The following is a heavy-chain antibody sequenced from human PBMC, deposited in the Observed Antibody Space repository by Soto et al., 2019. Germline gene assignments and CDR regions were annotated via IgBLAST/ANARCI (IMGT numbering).Heavy chain of an antibody. D-gene: IGHD5-12*01. J-gene: IGHJ4*02. Sequence: EVQLVETGGGLIQPGGSLRLSCAASGFTVSSNYMSWVRQAPGKGLEWVSVIYSGGSTYYADSVKGRFTISRDNSKNTLYLQMNSLRAEDTAVYYCAPVEMATMEGPYYFDYWGQGTLVTVSS. CDR1: GFTVSSNY. V-gene: IGHV3-53*02. CDR3: APVEMATMEGPYYFDY. CDR2: IYSGGST.